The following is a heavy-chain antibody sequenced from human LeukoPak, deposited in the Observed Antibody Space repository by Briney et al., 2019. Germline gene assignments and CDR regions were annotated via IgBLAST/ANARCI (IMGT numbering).Heavy chain of an antibody. CDR3: ARGTGPSYWYFDL. CDR2: IYHSGST. J-gene: IGHJ2*01. Sequence: SQTLSLTCAVSGVSISSGGYSWSWIRQPPGKGLEWIGYIYHSGSTYYNPSLKSRVTISVDRSKNQFSLKLSSVTAADTAVYYCARGTGPSYWYFDLWGRGTLVTVSS. CDR1: GVSISSGGYS. V-gene: IGHV4-30-2*01.